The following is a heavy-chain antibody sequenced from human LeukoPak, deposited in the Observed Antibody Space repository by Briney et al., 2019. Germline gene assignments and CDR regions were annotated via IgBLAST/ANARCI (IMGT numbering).Heavy chain of an antibody. CDR1: GFTFSNYG. CDR2: LSSSGGST. Sequence: GGSLRLSCAASGFTFSNYGMNWVRQAPGKGLEWVSALSSSGGSTYYADSVKGRFTISRDNSKNTVSLQMNSLRGDDTAVYYCAKDDAWGRYKDWGQGTLVTVSS. D-gene: IGHD3-16*01. CDR3: AKDDAWGRYKD. V-gene: IGHV3-23*01. J-gene: IGHJ1*01.